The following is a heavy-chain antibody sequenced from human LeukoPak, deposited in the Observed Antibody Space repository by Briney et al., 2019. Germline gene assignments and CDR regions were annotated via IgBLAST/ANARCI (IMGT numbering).Heavy chain of an antibody. V-gene: IGHV3-23*01. J-gene: IGHJ4*02. CDR2: ISGSGGST. CDR3: AKRRGPTSGDFDL. Sequence: GGSLRLSCAVSGFTFSNYAMSWVRQAPGKGLEWVSTISGSGGSTSYADSVKGRFTVSRDNSKNTLYLQRNSLRAEDTAVYYCAKRRGPTSGDFDLWGQGTLVTVSS. CDR1: GFTFSNYA. D-gene: IGHD3-10*01.